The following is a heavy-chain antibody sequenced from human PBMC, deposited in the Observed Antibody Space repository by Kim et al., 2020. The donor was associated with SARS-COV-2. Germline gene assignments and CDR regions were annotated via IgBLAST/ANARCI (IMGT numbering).Heavy chain of an antibody. CDR1: GYTFTSYA. V-gene: IGHV1-3*01. Sequence: ASVKVSCKASGYTFTSYAMHWVRQAPGQRLEWMGWINAGNGNTKYSQKFQGRVTITRDTSASTAYMELSSLRSEDTAVYYCARGHYYDSSGSHSDFDIWGQGTMVTVSS. CDR2: INAGNGNT. J-gene: IGHJ3*02. CDR3: ARGHYYDSSGSHSDFDI. D-gene: IGHD3-22*01.